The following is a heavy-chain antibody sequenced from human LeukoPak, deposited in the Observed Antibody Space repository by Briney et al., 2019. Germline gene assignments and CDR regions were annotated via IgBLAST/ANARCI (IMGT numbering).Heavy chain of an antibody. CDR1: GFTFSNAW. V-gene: IGHV3-15*01. CDR3: TTDWGRPDYGDYAGY. D-gene: IGHD4-17*01. J-gene: IGHJ4*02. CDR2: IKSKTDGGTT. Sequence: GGSLRLSCAASGFTFSNAWMSWVRQAPGKGLEWVGRIKSKTDGGTTDYAAPVKGRFTISRDYSKNTLYLQMNSLKTEDTAVYYCTTDWGRPDYGDYAGYWGQGTLVTVSS.